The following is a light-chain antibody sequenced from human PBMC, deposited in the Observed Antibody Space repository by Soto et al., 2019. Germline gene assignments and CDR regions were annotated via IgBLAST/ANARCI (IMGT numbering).Light chain of an antibody. V-gene: IGKV3-15*01. Sequence: EIVMTQSPATLSVSPGERATLSCRASQSVSSNLACYQQKPGQAPRLLIYGASTRATGIPARFSGSGSGTEFTLTFSSLQSEDFAVYYCQQYSDWPLTFGGGTKVEIK. CDR1: QSVSSN. CDR3: QQYSDWPLT. J-gene: IGKJ4*01. CDR2: GAS.